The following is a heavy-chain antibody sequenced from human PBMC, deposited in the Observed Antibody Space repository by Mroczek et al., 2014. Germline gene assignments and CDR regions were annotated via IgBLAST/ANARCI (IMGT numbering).Heavy chain of an antibody. D-gene: IGHD2-2*01. Sequence: QVQLQESGPGLVKPSETLSLTCTVSGGSISSYYWSWIRQPAGKGLEWIGRIYTSGSTDYNPSLKSRVTMSVDTSKNQFSLKLSSVTAADTAVYYCARDEAVVVPAAIPEYFDYWGQGTLVTVSS. CDR2: IYTSGST. J-gene: IGHJ4*02. V-gene: IGHV4-4*07. CDR1: GGSISSYY. CDR3: ARDEAVVVPAAIPEYFDY.